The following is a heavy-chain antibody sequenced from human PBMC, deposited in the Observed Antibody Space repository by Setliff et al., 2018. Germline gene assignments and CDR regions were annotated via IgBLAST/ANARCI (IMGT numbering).Heavy chain of an antibody. J-gene: IGHJ6*03. CDR2: IDTDARTT. CDR1: GFTFSTYN. D-gene: IGHD3-3*01. V-gene: IGHV3-48*01. Sequence: PGGSLRLSCAASGFTFSTYNFNWVRQAPGKGLEWISYIDTDARTTYYADSVKGRFTISRDFANNSLSLQMNSLRAEDTAVYYCARGSRFYIGYYGNYFFHHMDVRGKGTTVTVSS. CDR3: ARGSRFYIGYYGNYFFHHMDV.